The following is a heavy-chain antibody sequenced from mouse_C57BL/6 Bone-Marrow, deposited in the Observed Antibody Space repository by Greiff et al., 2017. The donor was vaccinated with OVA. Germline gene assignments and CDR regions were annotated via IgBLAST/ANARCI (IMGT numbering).Heavy chain of an antibody. CDR2: IDPSDSYT. D-gene: IGHD1-1*01. J-gene: IGHJ3*01. CDR3: AREGYYYGSSVAY. V-gene: IGHV1-69*01. Sequence: QVQLQQPGAELVMPGASVKLSCKASGYTFTSYWMHWVKQRPGQGLEWIGEIDPSDSYTNYNQKFKGQSTLTVDKSSSTAYMPLSSLTSEDSAVYYCAREGYYYGSSVAYWGQGTLVTVSA. CDR1: GYTFTSYW.